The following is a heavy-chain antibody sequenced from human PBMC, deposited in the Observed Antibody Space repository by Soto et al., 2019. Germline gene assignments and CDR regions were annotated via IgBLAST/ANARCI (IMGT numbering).Heavy chain of an antibody. CDR2: IIPIFGTA. CDR3: ARDLQSGPGGAFDI. D-gene: IGHD6-25*01. V-gene: IGHV1-69*13. J-gene: IGHJ3*02. Sequence: SVKVSCKASGGTFSSYAISWVRQAPGQGLEWMGGIIPIFGTANYAQKFQGRVTITADESTSTAYMELSSLRSEDTAVYYCARDLQSGPGGAFDIWGQGTMVTVSS. CDR1: GGTFSSYA.